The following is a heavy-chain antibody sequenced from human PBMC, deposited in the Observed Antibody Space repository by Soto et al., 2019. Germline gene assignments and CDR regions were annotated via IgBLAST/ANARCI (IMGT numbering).Heavy chain of an antibody. Sequence: GSLRLSCAASGFTFSSYGMHWVRQAPGKGLEWVAVISYDGSNKWYADSVKGRFTISRDNSKNTLYLQMNSLRAEDTAVYYCAKVPVEYGSSRGMDVWGQGTTVTVSS. J-gene: IGHJ6*02. D-gene: IGHD6-6*01. V-gene: IGHV3-30*18. CDR3: AKVPVEYGSSRGMDV. CDR1: GFTFSSYG. CDR2: ISYDGSNK.